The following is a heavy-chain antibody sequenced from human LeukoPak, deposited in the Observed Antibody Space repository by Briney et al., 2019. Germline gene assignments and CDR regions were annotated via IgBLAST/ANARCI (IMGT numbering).Heavy chain of an antibody. D-gene: IGHD6-6*01. CDR3: ARDRGSSSSMSLPH. CDR2: ISHDGSNK. Sequence: GGSLRLSCAASGFTFSSYAMHWVRQAPGKGLEWVAVISHDGSNKYYADSVKGRFTISRDNSKNTLYLQLDSLRAEDTAVYYCARDRGSSSSMSLPHWGQGTLVTVSS. J-gene: IGHJ4*02. V-gene: IGHV3-30*04. CDR1: GFTFSSYA.